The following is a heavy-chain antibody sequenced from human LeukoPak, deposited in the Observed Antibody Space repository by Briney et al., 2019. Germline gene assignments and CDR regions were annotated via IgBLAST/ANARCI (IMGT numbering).Heavy chain of an antibody. CDR1: GFTFSDYY. J-gene: IGHJ4*02. V-gene: IGHV3-23*01. Sequence: PGGSLRLSCAASGFTFSDYYMSWIRQAPGKGLEWVSGISGSGGSTYYADSVKGRFTISRDNSKNTLYLQMNSLRAEDTAVYYCAKDGAFHRYCSGGSCYIDYWGQGTLVTVSS. CDR2: ISGSGGST. D-gene: IGHD2-15*01. CDR3: AKDGAFHRYCSGGSCYIDY.